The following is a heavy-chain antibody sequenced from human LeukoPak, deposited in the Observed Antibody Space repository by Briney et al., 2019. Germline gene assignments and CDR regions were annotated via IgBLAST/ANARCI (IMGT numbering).Heavy chain of an antibody. D-gene: IGHD6-13*01. J-gene: IGHJ4*02. CDR3: ARVGGIAAAGTNEGRNY. CDR1: GYTFTGYY. V-gene: IGHV1-2*06. CDR2: INTNSGGT. Sequence: ASVKVSCKASGYTFTGYYMHWVRQAPGQGLEWMGRINTNSGGTNYAQKFQDRVTMTRDTSISTAYMELSRLRSDDTAVYYCARVGGIAAAGTNEGRNYWGQGTLVTVSS.